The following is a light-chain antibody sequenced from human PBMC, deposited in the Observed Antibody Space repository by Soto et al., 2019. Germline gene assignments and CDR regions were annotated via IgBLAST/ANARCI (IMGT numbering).Light chain of an antibody. J-gene: IGKJ5*01. V-gene: IGKV3-15*01. CDR1: QSVSSN. CDR3: QQYNTWPPIT. Sequence: EIVMTQSTATLSVSPGERATLSCRASQSVSSNLAWYQQKPGQAPRLLIFGASTRATGIPARFSGSGSGTEFTLTISSLQSEDFAVYYCQQYNTWPPITFGPGTRLDIK. CDR2: GAS.